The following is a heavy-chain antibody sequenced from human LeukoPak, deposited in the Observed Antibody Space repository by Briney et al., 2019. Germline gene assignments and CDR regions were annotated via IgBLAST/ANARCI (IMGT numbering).Heavy chain of an antibody. J-gene: IGHJ4*02. V-gene: IGHV1-2*02. D-gene: IGHD5-24*01. CDR3: ARQNGYNPDY. Sequence: ASVTVSCKVSGYTFSNYYMHWVRQAPGQGLEWMGWINPNSGGTNYAQKFQGRVTMTRDTSISTAYMELSGLRSDDKAVYYCARQNGYNPDYWGAGTVHTVAS. CDR1: GYTFSNYY. CDR2: INPNSGGT.